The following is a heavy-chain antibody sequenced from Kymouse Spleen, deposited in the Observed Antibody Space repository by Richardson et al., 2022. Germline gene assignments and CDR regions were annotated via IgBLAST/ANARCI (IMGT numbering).Heavy chain of an antibody. J-gene: IGHJ6*02. Sequence: EVQLVESGGGLVKPGGSLRLSCAASGFTFSSYSMNWVRQAPGKGLEWVSSISSSSSYIYYADSVKGRFTISRDNAKNSLYLQMNSLRAEDTAVYYCARVRGIAAAGDYYYGMDVWGQGTTVTVSS. CDR1: GFTFSSYS. CDR2: ISSSSSYI. V-gene: IGHV3-21*03. CDR3: ARVRGIAAAGDYYYGMDV. D-gene: IGHD6-13*01.